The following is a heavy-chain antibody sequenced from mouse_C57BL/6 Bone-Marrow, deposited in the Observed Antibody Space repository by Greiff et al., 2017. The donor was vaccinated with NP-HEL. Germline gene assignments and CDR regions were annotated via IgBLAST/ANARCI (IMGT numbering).Heavy chain of an antibody. V-gene: IGHV1-63*01. CDR1: GYTFTNYW. Sequence: VQLQQSGAELVRPGTSVKMSCKASGYTFTNYWIGWAKQRPGHGLEWMGDIYPGGGYTNYNEKFKGKATLTADKSASTSYMQFSNLTSEDSAIYYCARKNDYDEGGYAMDYWGQGTSVTVSS. CDR2: IYPGGGYT. CDR3: ARKNDYDEGGYAMDY. J-gene: IGHJ4*01. D-gene: IGHD2-4*01.